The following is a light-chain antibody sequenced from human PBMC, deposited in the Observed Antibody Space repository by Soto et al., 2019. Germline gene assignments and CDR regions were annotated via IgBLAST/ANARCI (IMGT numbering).Light chain of an antibody. CDR1: QSFSTY. CDR3: QQYNSYSLT. J-gene: IGKJ5*01. Sequence: DFQMTQSPSSLSASVGDRVTITCRASQSFSTYLAWYQQKPGKAPKLLIYDASNLDSGVPSRFSGSGSGTEFSLTISNLQPDDFATYYCQQYNSYSLTFGQGTRLEIK. V-gene: IGKV1-5*01. CDR2: DAS.